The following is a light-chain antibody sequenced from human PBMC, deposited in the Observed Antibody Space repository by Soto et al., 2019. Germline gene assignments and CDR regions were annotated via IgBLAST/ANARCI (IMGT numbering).Light chain of an antibody. Sequence: QSALTQPASVSGSPGQSITISCTGTNVDVGGYNYVSWYQHHPGKAPKLLIFEVSNRPSGVSNRFSGSTSGKSAALNICGLQSEDEADYYCASYTIKTTYVFGCWPKLPVL. CDR2: EVS. CDR3: ASYTIKTTYV. CDR1: NVDVGGYNY. V-gene: IGLV2-14*01. J-gene: IGLJ1*01.